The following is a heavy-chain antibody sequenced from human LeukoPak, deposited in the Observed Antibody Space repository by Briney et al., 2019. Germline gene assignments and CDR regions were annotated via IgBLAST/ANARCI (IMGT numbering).Heavy chain of an antibody. J-gene: IGHJ3*02. CDR2: INRGSSTI. D-gene: IGHD1-26*01. V-gene: IGHV3-48*02. Sequence: GGSLRLSCVVSGFTFSSYGMNWVRQAPGKGLEGVSYINRGSSTIYYADSVKGRFIISRDNAKNSLYLQMKSLRDEDTAVYYCARECLMVGVYDAFDIWGQGTMVTVSS. CDR1: GFTFSSYG. CDR3: ARECLMVGVYDAFDI.